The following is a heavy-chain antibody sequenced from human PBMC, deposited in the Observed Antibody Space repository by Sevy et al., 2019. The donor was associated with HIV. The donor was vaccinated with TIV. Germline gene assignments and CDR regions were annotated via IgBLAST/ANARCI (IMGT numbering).Heavy chain of an antibody. Sequence: ASVKVSCKASGYTFTSYGISWVRQAPGQGLEWMGWISAYNGNTNYAQKLQGRVTMTTDTSTSTAYLELRSLRSDDTAVYYCARAFGYCSSTSCSNFGMDVWGQGTTVTVSS. CDR2: ISAYNGNT. J-gene: IGHJ6*02. CDR3: ARAFGYCSSTSCSNFGMDV. V-gene: IGHV1-18*01. D-gene: IGHD2-2*01. CDR1: GYTFTSYG.